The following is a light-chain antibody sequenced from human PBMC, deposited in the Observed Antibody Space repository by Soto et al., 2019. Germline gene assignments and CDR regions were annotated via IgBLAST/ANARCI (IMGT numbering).Light chain of an antibody. J-gene: IGKJ2*02. V-gene: IGKV1-39*01. CDR2: AAT. CDR1: QSIGSY. Sequence: DIPMTQSPSSLSASVGDRVTITCRASQSIGSYLHWYQQKPRTAPKLLIYAATTLQSGVPSRVSGSGSGTAFTLTISSLQPEDVATYYCQQSYSYVCTFGQGTKLEIK. CDR3: QQSYSYVCT.